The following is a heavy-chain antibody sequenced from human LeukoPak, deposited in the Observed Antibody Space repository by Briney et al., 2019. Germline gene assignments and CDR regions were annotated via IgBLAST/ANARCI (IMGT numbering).Heavy chain of an antibody. Sequence: SSGGYYWSWIRQHPGKGLEWFSGISWNSGSIAYADSVQGRFTISRDNAKNLLFLQMSSLRAADTALYYCVKGHCSSSSCFPNYYYYMDVWGTGTTVTVSS. CDR3: VKGHCSSSSCFPNYYYYMDV. CDR1: SSGGYY. V-gene: IGHV3-9*01. D-gene: IGHD2-15*01. CDR2: ISWNSGSI. J-gene: IGHJ6*03.